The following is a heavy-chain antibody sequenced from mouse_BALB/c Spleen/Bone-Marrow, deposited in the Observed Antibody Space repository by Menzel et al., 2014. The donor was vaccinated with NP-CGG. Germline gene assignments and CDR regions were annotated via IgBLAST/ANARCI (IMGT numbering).Heavy chain of an antibody. CDR2: IYPRDGST. D-gene: IGHD1-1*01. CDR3: ARGVVAPHWYFDV. J-gene: IGHJ1*01. V-gene: IGHV1S12*01. Sequence: QVQLQQPGPELVKPGASVKISCKASGYTFTSYYIHWVKQRPGQGLEWIGYIYPRDGSTNYNEKFKGKATLTADTSSSTAYMQLSSLTSEDSAVYFCARGVVAPHWYFDVWGAGTTVTVSS. CDR1: GYTFTSYY.